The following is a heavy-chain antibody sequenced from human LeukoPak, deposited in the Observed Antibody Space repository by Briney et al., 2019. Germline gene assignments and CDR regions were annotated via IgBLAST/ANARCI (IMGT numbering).Heavy chain of an antibody. CDR3: ARDEGVAGGNATQRDY. CDR1: GGSISSSNW. V-gene: IGHV4-4*02. J-gene: IGHJ4*02. Sequence: SGTLSLTCAVSGGSISSSNWWSWVRQPPGKGLEWIGEIYHSGSTNYNPSLKSRVTISVDKSKNQFSLKLSSVTAADTAVYYCARDEGVAGGNATQRDYWGQGTLVTVSS. D-gene: IGHD4-23*01. CDR2: IYHSGST.